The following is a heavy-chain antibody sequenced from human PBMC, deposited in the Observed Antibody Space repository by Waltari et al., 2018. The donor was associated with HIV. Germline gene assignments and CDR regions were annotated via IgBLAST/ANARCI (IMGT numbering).Heavy chain of an antibody. D-gene: IGHD3-3*01. CDR1: GYSSSSGYS. CDR2: IYHSGST. V-gene: IGHV4-38-2*02. J-gene: IGHJ4*02. Sequence: QVQLQESGPGLVKPSAPLSLTCTVSGYSSSSGYSWGWIRQPTGTVLEWIGNIYHSGSTYYNPSLKSRVTISVDTSKNQFSLKLSSVTAADTAVYYCARVYYDFWSGYSPSFDCWGQGTLVTVSS. CDR3: ARVYYDFWSGYSPSFDC.